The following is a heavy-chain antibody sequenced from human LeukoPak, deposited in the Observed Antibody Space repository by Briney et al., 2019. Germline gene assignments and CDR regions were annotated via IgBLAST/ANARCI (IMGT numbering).Heavy chain of an antibody. CDR1: GFTFSSYS. J-gene: IGHJ4*02. CDR2: ISSSSYI. Sequence: GGSLRLSCAASGFTFSSYSMNWVRQAPGKGLEWVSSISSSSYIYHADSVKGRFIISRDNAKNSLYLQMNSLRAEDTAVYYCARVIHPNFDYWGQGTLVTVSS. V-gene: IGHV3-21*01. CDR3: ARVIHPNFDY.